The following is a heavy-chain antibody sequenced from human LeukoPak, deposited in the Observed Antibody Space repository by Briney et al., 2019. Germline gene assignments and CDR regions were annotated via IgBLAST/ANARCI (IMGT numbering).Heavy chain of an antibody. Sequence: ASVKVSCKASGYTFTNYYMHWVRQAPGQGLEWMGIINPSGGSTSYAQKFQGRVTMTRDTSTSTVYMELSSLRSEDTAVYYCARGVAVAGTEIGVTIIVDYWGQGTLVTVSS. V-gene: IGHV1-46*01. CDR3: ARGVAVAGTEIGVTIIVDY. D-gene: IGHD6-19*01. J-gene: IGHJ4*02. CDR2: INPSGGST. CDR1: GYTFTNYY.